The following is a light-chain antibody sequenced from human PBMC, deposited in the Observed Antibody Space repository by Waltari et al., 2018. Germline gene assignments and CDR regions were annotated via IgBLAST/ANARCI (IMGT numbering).Light chain of an antibody. V-gene: IGLV2-23*01. J-gene: IGLJ3*02. Sequence: QSALTQPASVSGSPGQSITISCTATTSDVGSYNLVSWYQQHPGKAPKRMIYEDWRRPSGVSHRFSGSRSDNMASLTISGLQAEDEADYYCCSYANRNTLVFGGGTRLTVL. CDR3: CSYANRNTLV. CDR2: EDW. CDR1: TSDVGSYNL.